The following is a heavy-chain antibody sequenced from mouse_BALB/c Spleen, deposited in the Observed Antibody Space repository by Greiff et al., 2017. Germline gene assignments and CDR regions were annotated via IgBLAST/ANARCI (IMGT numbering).Heavy chain of an antibody. CDR2: INSNGGST. D-gene: IGHD2-14*01. V-gene: IGHV5-6-3*01. Sequence: EVKLQESGGGLVQPGGSLKLSCAASGFTFSSYGMSWVRQTPDKRLELVATINSNGGSTYYPDSVKGRFTISRDNAKNTLYLQMSSLKSEDTAMYYCARGVRRNYYAMDYWGQGTSVTVSS. J-gene: IGHJ4*01. CDR3: ARGVRRNYYAMDY. CDR1: GFTFSSYG.